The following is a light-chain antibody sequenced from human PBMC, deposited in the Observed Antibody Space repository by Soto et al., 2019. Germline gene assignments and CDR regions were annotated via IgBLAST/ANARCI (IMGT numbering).Light chain of an antibody. CDR3: QTWSTDIRV. V-gene: IGLV4-69*01. Sequence: QPVLTQPPSASASLGASVTLTCTLSSGHNSYAIAWHQQQPEKGPRYLMKLNSDGSHSKGDGIPDLFSGSSSGAERYLTISSLQSEDEADYYCQTWSTDIRVFGGGTKLTVL. CDR1: SGHNSYA. CDR2: LNSDGSH. J-gene: IGLJ3*02.